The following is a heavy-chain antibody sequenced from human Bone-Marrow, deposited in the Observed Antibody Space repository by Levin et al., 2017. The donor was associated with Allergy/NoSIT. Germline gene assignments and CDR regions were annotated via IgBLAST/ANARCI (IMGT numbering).Heavy chain of an antibody. J-gene: IGHJ4*02. CDR2: IYHSGST. V-gene: IGHV4-30-2*01. CDR3: ARDVPPMVRGPNTKDY. D-gene: IGHD3-10*01. Sequence: SETLSLTCAVSGGSISSGGYSWSWIRQPPGKGLEWIGYIYHSGSTYYNPSLKSRVTISVDRSKNQFSLKLSSVTAADTAVYYCARDVPPMVRGPNTKDYWGQGTLVTVSS. CDR1: GGSISSGGYS.